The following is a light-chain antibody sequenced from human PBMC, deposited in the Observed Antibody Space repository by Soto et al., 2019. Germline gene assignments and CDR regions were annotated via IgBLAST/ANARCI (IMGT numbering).Light chain of an antibody. V-gene: IGKV1-5*03. CDR3: QQYNDNWT. J-gene: IGKJ1*01. Sequence: ITCRASQSISSWLAWYQQKPGKAPKLLIYKASTLESGVPSRFSGSGSGTEFTLAISSLQPDDSATYYCQQYNDNWTFGQGTKVDIK. CDR2: KAS. CDR1: QSISSW.